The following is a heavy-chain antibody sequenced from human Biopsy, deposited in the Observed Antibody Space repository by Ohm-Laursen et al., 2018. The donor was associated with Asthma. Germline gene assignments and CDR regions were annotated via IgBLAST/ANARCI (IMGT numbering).Heavy chain of an antibody. J-gene: IGHJ4*02. V-gene: IGHV1-69*13. CDR2: INSVFGTT. D-gene: IGHD2-2*01. CDR3: ARKAGSCISRTCYSLDF. CDR1: GGTFNTYV. Sequence: SVKVSCNSLGGTFNTYVIGWVRQAPGQGLEWMGWINSVFGTTTYPQKFQDRVTITADDSTSTVYMELSSLRSEDTAVYYCARKAGSCISRTCYSLDFWGQGTLVTVSS.